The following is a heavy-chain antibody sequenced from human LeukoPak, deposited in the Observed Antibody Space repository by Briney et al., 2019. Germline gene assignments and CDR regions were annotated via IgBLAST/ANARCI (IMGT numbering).Heavy chain of an antibody. V-gene: IGHV3-7*01. CDR3: ARDLVVVGSSFSYGMDV. Sequence: GGSLRLSCAASGFSISAYWMSWVRQAPGKGLERVANINQDGSDKYSVDSVKGRFTISRDNAKNSLYLEMNSLRADDTAVYYCARDLVVVGSSFSYGMDVWGQGTTVTVSS. J-gene: IGHJ6*02. D-gene: IGHD2-15*01. CDR1: GFSISAYW. CDR2: INQDGSDK.